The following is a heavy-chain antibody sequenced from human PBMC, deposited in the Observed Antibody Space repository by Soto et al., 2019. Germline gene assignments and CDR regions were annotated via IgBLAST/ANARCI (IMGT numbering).Heavy chain of an antibody. CDR2: IYYSGST. CDR3: ARHFLIRVSMGRGVIRVPDYMDV. V-gene: IGHV4-39*01. CDR1: GDSIRSSNFF. D-gene: IGHD3-10*01. Sequence: SETLSLTCTVSGDSIRSSNFFWGWIRQPPGKGLEWIGNIYYSGSTYYNPSLESRVTISVDTSKNQFSLKLSSVTAADTAIYYCARHFLIRVSMGRGVIRVPDYMDVWAKGTTVPVSS. J-gene: IGHJ6*03.